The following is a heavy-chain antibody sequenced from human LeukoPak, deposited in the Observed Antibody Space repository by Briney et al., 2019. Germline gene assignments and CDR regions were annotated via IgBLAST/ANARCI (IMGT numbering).Heavy chain of an antibody. D-gene: IGHD3-3*01. V-gene: IGHV4-38-2*01. J-gene: IGHJ5*02. Sequence: PSETLSLTCAVSGYSISSGYYWGWIRQPPGKGLEWIGSIYHSGSTYYNPSLKSRVTISVDTSKNQFSLKLSSVTAADTAVYYCARLIWGLEWLPRFDPWGQGTLVTVSS. CDR3: ARLIWGLEWLPRFDP. CDR2: IYHSGST. CDR1: GYSISSGYY.